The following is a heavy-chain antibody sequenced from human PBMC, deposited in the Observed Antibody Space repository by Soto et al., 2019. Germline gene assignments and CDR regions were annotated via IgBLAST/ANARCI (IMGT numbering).Heavy chain of an antibody. V-gene: IGHV3-23*01. CDR2: ISGSGGST. CDR1: GFTFRSYA. D-gene: IGHD3-10*01. CDR3: AKQDGFYYGSGSFNGMDV. J-gene: IGHJ6*02. Sequence: SLRLSCAASGFTFRSYAMSWVRQAPGKGLEWVSGISGSGGSTYYADSVKGRFTISRDNSKNTLYVQRNSLRAEDTATYYCAKQDGFYYGSGSFNGMDVWGQGTTVTVSS.